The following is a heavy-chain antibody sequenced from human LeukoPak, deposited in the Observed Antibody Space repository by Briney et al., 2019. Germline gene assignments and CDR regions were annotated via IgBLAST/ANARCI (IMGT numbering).Heavy chain of an antibody. J-gene: IGHJ4*02. D-gene: IGHD6-19*01. Sequence: PGGSLRLSCAASGFTFSSYAMSWVRQAPGKGLEWVSAISGSGGSTYYADSVKGRFTISRDNSKNTLYLQMNSLRAEDTAVYYCARNRIAVAGRYYFDYWGQGTLVTVSS. CDR2: ISGSGGST. CDR3: ARNRIAVAGRYYFDY. V-gene: IGHV3-23*01. CDR1: GFTFSSYA.